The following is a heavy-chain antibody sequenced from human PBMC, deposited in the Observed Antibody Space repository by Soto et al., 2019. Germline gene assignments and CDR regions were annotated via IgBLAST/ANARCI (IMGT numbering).Heavy chain of an antibody. CDR3: ARGTRNGYCSTTSCYAAY. J-gene: IGHJ4*02. D-gene: IGHD2-2*03. V-gene: IGHV1-8*01. CDR2: MNPNSGYL. Sequence: ASVKVSCKASGYTFIGYDIYWVRQAPGQGLEWMGRMNPNSGYLGYAQKFQGRVTMTTNTSISTAYLELSSLRSEDTALYYCARGTRNGYCSTTSCYAAYWGQGTLVTVSS. CDR1: GYTFIGYD.